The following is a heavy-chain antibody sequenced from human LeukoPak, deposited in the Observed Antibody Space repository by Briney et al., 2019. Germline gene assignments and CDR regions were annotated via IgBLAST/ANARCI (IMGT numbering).Heavy chain of an antibody. V-gene: IGHV3-30*18. D-gene: IGHD2-8*01. J-gene: IGHJ4*02. Sequence: PGGSLRLSCAASGFTFSSYGMHWVRQAPGKGLEWVAVISYDGSNKYYADSVKGRFTISRDNSKNTLYLQMNSLRAEDTAVYYCAKDSSYCTNGVCYIIPLDYWGQGTLVTVSS. CDR2: ISYDGSNK. CDR3: AKDSSYCTNGVCYIIPLDY. CDR1: GFTFSSYG.